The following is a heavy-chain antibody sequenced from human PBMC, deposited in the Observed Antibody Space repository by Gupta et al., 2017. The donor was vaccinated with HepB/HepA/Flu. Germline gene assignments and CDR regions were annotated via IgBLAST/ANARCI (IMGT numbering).Heavy chain of an antibody. V-gene: IGHV1-46*01. J-gene: IGHJ1*01. CDR2: INPSGGST. CDR1: GYTFPSYY. CDR3: ARGPDIVVVPAATHVADFQH. Sequence: QVQLVQSGAEVKKPGASVKVSCKASGYTFPSYYMHWVRQAPGQGLEWMGIINPSGGSTSYAQKFQGRVTMTRDTSTSTVYMERSSLRSEETAVYYCARGPDIVVVPAATHVADFQHWGQGTLVTVSS. D-gene: IGHD2-2*01.